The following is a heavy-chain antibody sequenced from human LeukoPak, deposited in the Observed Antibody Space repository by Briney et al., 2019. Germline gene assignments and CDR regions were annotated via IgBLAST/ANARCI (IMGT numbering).Heavy chain of an antibody. CDR3: ARDGMAPKTPLDY. CDR1: GFPFSSYS. D-gene: IGHD5-24*01. J-gene: IGHJ4*02. V-gene: IGHV3-48*04. CDR2: ISSSSSTI. Sequence: GGSLSLSCAASGFPFSSYSMNWVRQAPGKGLEWVSYISSSSSTIYYADSVKGRFTISRDNAKNSLYLQMNSLRAEDTAVYYCARDGMAPKTPLDYWGQGTLVTVSS.